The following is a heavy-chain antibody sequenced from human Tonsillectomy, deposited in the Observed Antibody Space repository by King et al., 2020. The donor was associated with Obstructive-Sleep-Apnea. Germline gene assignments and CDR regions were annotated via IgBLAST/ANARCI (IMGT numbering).Heavy chain of an antibody. Sequence: VQLVESGGGLVKPGGSLRLSCAASGFTFSDHYMSWIRQTPGKGLEWISYISTSSSYTNYADSVKGRFTISRDNAKNSLYLQMNSLRVEDTAVYYCAREGPISAYNYDYEAPFDYWGQGTLVTVSS. V-gene: IGHV3-11*06. D-gene: IGHD5-18*01. J-gene: IGHJ4*02. CDR1: GFTFSDHY. CDR3: AREGPISAYNYDYEAPFDY. CDR2: ISTSSSYT.